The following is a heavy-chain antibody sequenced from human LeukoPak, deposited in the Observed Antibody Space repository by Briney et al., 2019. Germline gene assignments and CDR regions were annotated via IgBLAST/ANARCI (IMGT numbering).Heavy chain of an antibody. D-gene: IGHD6-13*01. CDR3: ARDPYSSSWYSEYYYYYMDV. Sequence: GGSLRLSCAASGLTFSSYSMNWVRQAPGKGLEWVSSISSSSSYIYYADSVKGRFTISRDNAKNSLYLQMNSLRAEDTAVYYCARDPYSSSWYSEYYYYYMDVWGKGTTVTVSS. CDR1: GLTFSSYS. V-gene: IGHV3-21*01. J-gene: IGHJ6*03. CDR2: ISSSSSYI.